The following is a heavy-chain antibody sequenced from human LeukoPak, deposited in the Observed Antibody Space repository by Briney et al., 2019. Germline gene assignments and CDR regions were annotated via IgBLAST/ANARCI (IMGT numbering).Heavy chain of an antibody. D-gene: IGHD2-2*01. CDR2: ISGSGDKT. J-gene: IGHJ4*02. V-gene: IGHV3-23*01. Sequence: GGSLRLSCAASGFTFTNYAMNWVRQAPGKGLEWVSDISGSGDKTYHADAVKGRFAISKDNAENSLYLQMNSLRVEDTAVYYCARAPTVLVGYCSSSSCQADYWGQGTLVTVSS. CDR1: GFTFTNYA. CDR3: ARAPTVLVGYCSSSSCQADY.